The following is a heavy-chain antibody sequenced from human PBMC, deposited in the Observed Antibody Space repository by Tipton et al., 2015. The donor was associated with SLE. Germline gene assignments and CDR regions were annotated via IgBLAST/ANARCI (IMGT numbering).Heavy chain of an antibody. CDR3: ARDVAPAAVPLFEY. D-gene: IGHD2-2*01. J-gene: IGHJ4*02. CDR2: IYYSGSP. CDR1: GGSITNSNYF. V-gene: IGHV4-39*07. Sequence: PGLVKPSETLSLTCSVSGGSITNSNYFWGWIRQPPGKGLEWIGNIYYSGSPYYNPSLKSRVTISVNTSKNQFSLRLSSVTAADTAVYYCARDVAPAAVPLFEYWGQGTLVTVSS.